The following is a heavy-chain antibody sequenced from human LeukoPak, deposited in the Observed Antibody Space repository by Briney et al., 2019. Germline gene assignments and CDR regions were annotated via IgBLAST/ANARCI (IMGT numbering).Heavy chain of an antibody. CDR1: GGTFSSYA. J-gene: IGHJ4*02. V-gene: IGHV1-2*06. CDR2: INPNSGGT. Sequence: ASVKVSCKASGGTFSSYAISWVRQAPGQGLEWMGRINPNSGGTNYAQKFQGRVTMTRDTSISTAYMELSRLRSDDTAVYYCARHCGGDCYFDYWGQGTLVTVSS. CDR3: ARHCGGDCYFDY. D-gene: IGHD2-21*02.